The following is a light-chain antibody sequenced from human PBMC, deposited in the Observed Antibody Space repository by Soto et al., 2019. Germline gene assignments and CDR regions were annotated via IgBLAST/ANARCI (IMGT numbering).Light chain of an antibody. J-gene: IGKJ2*01. Sequence: DIQMTQYPSSLSASVGDTVAITCRARQTITFYLNWYQQEPGNPPKLLIYGANTLQGGVPSRFSAGGSVTDFTLTINNLQPEDFATYYCQQTYTPPFTFGQGTKLQIK. CDR3: QQTYTPPFT. CDR2: GAN. V-gene: IGKV1-39*01. CDR1: QTITFY.